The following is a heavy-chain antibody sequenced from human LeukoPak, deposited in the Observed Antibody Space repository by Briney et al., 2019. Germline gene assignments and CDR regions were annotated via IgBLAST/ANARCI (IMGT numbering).Heavy chain of an antibody. V-gene: IGHV3-23*01. CDR1: GFTFSSYG. D-gene: IGHD5-18*01. J-gene: IGHJ6*03. CDR3: ARDSMVTSEGYYYYYMDV. Sequence: GGSLRLSCAASGFTFSSYGMSWVRQAPGKGLEWVSAISGSGGRTYYADSVKGRFTISRDNSKNSLYLQMNSLRAEDTAVYYCARDSMVTSEGYYYYYMDVWGKGTTVTISS. CDR2: ISGSGGRT.